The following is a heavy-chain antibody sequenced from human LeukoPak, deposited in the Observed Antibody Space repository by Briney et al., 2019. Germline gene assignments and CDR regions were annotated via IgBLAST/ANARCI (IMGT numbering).Heavy chain of an antibody. CDR1: GYTFTSYD. J-gene: IGHJ4*02. D-gene: IGHD6-13*01. Sequence: GTSVKVSCKASGYTFTSYDINWVRQATGQGLEWMGWMNPNSGNTGYAQKFQGRVTMTRNTSISTAYMELSSLRSEDTAVYYCARGSRGTAAGTFDYWAREPWSPSPQ. V-gene: IGHV1-8*01. CDR2: MNPNSGNT. CDR3: ARGSRGTAAGTFDY.